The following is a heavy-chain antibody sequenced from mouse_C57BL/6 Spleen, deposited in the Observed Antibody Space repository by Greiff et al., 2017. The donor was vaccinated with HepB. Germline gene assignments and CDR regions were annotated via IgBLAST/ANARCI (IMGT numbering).Heavy chain of an antibody. CDR2: IYPRSGNT. J-gene: IGHJ2*01. CDR3: ARRDHTVVEGCYFDY. V-gene: IGHV1-81*01. Sequence: VQLQQSGAELARPGASVKLSCKASGYTFTSYGISWVKQRTGQGLEWIGEIYPRSGNTYYNEKFKGKATLTADKSSSTAYMELRSLTSEDSAVYFCARRDHTVVEGCYFDYWGQGTTLTVSS. CDR1: GYTFTSYG. D-gene: IGHD1-1*01.